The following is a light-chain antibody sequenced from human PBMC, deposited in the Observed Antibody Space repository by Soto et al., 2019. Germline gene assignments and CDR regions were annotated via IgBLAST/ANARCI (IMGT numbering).Light chain of an antibody. CDR3: QQYDSSPPIT. CDR1: QSVSSSY. V-gene: IGKV3D-20*01. Sequence: EIVLTQSPATLSLSPGERATLSCGASQSVSSSYLAWYQQKPGLAPRLLIYDASSRATGIPDRFSGSGSGTDFTLTISRLEPEDFAVYYCQQYDSSPPITFGQGTRLEIK. CDR2: DAS. J-gene: IGKJ5*01.